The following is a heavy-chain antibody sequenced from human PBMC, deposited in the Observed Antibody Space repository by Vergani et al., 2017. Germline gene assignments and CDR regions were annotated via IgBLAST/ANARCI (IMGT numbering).Heavy chain of an antibody. CDR2: IYTSGST. CDR3: ARGWHSGSYADYYFDY. Sequence: QVQLQESGPGLVKPSETLSLTCTVSGGSISSYYWSWIRQPAGKGLEWIGRIYTSGSTNYNPSLKSRVTISVDTAKNQFSLKLSSVTAADTAVYYCARGWHSGSYADYYFDYWGQGTLVTVSS. CDR1: GGSISSYY. D-gene: IGHD1-26*01. J-gene: IGHJ4*02. V-gene: IGHV4-4*07.